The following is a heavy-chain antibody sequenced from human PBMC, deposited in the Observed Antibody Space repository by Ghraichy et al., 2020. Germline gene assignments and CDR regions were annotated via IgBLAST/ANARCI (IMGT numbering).Heavy chain of an antibody. CDR3: ARGTDVATIHFDY. CDR1: GGSISSYY. Sequence: SETLSLTCTVSGGSISSYYWSWIRQPPGKGLEWIGYIYYSGSTNYNPSLKSRVTISVDTSKNQFSLKLSSVTAADTAVYYCARGTDVATIHFDYWGQGTLVTVSS. CDR2: IYYSGST. J-gene: IGHJ4*02. D-gene: IGHD2-2*02. V-gene: IGHV4-59*01.